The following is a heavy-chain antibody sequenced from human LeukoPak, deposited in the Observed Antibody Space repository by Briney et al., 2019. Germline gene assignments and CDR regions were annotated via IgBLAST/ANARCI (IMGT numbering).Heavy chain of an antibody. J-gene: IGHJ4*02. V-gene: IGHV2-70*11. CDR1: GFSLSTNGMC. CDR3: ARIRKPHYYDSSGYIDY. Sequence: SGPALVKPTQTLTLTCTFSGFSLSTNGMCVSWIRQPPGKALEWLARIDWDNDKYYSTSLKTRLTISKDTSKNQVVLTMSNMDPMDTATYYCARIRKPHYYDSSGYIDYWGQGTLVTVPS. D-gene: IGHD3-22*01. CDR2: IDWDNDK.